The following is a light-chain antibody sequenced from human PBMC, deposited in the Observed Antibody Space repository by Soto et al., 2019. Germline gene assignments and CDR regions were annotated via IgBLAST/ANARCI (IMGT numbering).Light chain of an antibody. CDR1: QDISSL. J-gene: IGKJ2*01. CDR2: AAS. V-gene: IGKV1-9*01. CDR3: QQYGSSPPYT. Sequence: IQLTQSPSSLSASVGDRVTITCRASQDISSLLAWYQQKPGKAPKLLIYAASTLQNGVPSRFSGSGSGTDFTLTISSLQPEDFATYYCQQYGSSPPYTFGQGTKLDIK.